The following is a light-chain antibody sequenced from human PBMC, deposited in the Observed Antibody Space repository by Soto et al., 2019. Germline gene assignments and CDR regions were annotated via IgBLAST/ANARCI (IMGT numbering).Light chain of an antibody. Sequence: IVLPQSPGPLSLSPGERATLSCRASQSVSSSYLAWSQQKPGQAPRLLIYGASSRATGIPDRFSGSGSGTYFTLTISRLEPEDFAVYYCQQYGSRWTFGQGTKVDI. V-gene: IGKV3-20*01. J-gene: IGKJ1*01. CDR2: GAS. CDR3: QQYGSRWT. CDR1: QSVSSSY.